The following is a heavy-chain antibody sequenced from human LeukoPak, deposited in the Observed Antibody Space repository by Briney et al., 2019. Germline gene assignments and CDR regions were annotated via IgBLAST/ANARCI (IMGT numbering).Heavy chain of an antibody. CDR3: AGDFWSGYRYYYYYMDV. D-gene: IGHD3-3*01. Sequence: GASVKVSCKVSGYTLTELSMHWVRQAPGKGLEWMGGIIPIFGTANYAQKFQGRVTITADESTSTAYMELSSLRSEDTAVYYCAGDFWSGYRYYYYYMDVWGKGTTVTVSS. CDR1: GYTLTELS. V-gene: IGHV1-69*13. J-gene: IGHJ6*03. CDR2: IIPIFGTA.